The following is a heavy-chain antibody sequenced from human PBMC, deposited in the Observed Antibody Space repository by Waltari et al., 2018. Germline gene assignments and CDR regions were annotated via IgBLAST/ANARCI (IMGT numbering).Heavy chain of an antibody. CDR3: ASARYSGTYYNDY. V-gene: IGHV3-74*01. J-gene: IGHJ4*02. D-gene: IGHD1-26*01. CDR2: INRDGSST. Sequence: EVQLVESGGGLVQPGGSLRLSCAASGFTFSSFWMHWVRQAPGKGVVWVSRINRDGSSTSYADSVKGRFTISRDNAKNTLYLQMNSLRAEDTAVYYCASARYSGTYYNDYWGQGMLVTVSP. CDR1: GFTFSSFW.